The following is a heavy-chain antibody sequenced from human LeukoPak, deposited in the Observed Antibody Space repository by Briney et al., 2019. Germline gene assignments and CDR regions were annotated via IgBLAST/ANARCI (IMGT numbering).Heavy chain of an antibody. V-gene: IGHV6-1*01. CDR2: TYYRSKWSN. J-gene: IGHJ2*01. Sequence: SQTLSLTCAISGDSVSSNSAAWNRIRQSPSRGLEWLGRTYYRSKWSNDYAVSVKSRITINPDTSQNQFSLQLNSLTPEDTAVYYCARAPIGGWYFDLWGRGTPVTVSS. CDR3: ARAPIGGWYFDL. CDR1: GDSVSSNSAA. D-gene: IGHD2-15*01.